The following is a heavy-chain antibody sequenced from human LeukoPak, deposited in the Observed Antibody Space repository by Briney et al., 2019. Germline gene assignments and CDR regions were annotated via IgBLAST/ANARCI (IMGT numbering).Heavy chain of an antibody. V-gene: IGHV4-34*01. J-gene: IGHJ5*02. CDR2: INHSGST. CDR3: ARGRGSSWYAWSDP. Sequence: SETLSLTCAVYGGSFSDYYWSWIRQPPGKGLEWIGEINHSGSTNYNPSLKSRVTISVDTSKNQFSLKLSSVTAADTAVYYCARGRGSSWYAWSDPWGQGTLVTVSS. CDR1: GGSFSDYY. D-gene: IGHD6-13*01.